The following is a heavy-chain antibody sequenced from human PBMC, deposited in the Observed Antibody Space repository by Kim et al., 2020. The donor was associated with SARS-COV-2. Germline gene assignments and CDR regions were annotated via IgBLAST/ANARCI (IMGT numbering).Heavy chain of an antibody. Sequence: GGSLRLSCAASGFTFDDYAMHWVRQAPRKGLEWVSGISWNSGSIGYADSVKGRFTISRDNAKNSLYLQMNSLRAEDTALYYCAKIAAADHDAFDIWGQGTMVTVSS. CDR3: AKIAAADHDAFDI. CDR1: GFTFDDYA. D-gene: IGHD6-13*01. CDR2: ISWNSGSI. V-gene: IGHV3-9*01. J-gene: IGHJ3*02.